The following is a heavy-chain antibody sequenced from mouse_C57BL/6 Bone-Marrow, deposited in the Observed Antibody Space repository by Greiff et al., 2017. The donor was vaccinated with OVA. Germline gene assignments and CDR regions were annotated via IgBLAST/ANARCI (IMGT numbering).Heavy chain of an antibody. CDR3: ARYYGSSYWYCDV. D-gene: IGHD1-1*01. Sequence: VQLQQSGAELARPGASVKMSCKASGYTFTSYTMHWVTQRPGQGLEWIGYIKPSSGYTKYNQKFKDKATLTADKSSSTAYMQLSSLTSEDSAVYYCARYYGSSYWYCDVWGTGTTVTVSS. CDR1: GYTFTSYT. V-gene: IGHV1-4*01. CDR2: IKPSSGYT. J-gene: IGHJ1*03.